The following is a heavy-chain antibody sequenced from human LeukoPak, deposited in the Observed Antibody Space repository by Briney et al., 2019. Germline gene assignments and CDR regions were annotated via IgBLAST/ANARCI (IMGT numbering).Heavy chain of an antibody. CDR1: GGSISSSSYY. CDR2: IYYSGST. D-gene: IGHD3-22*01. CDR3: ARQIRINMNWDAFDI. Sequence: SETLSLTCTVSGGSISSSSYYWGWIRQPPGKGLEWIGSIYYSGSTYYNPSLKSRATISVDTSKNQFSLKLSSVTAADTAVYYCARQIRINMNWDAFDIWGQGTMVTVSS. V-gene: IGHV4-39*01. J-gene: IGHJ3*02.